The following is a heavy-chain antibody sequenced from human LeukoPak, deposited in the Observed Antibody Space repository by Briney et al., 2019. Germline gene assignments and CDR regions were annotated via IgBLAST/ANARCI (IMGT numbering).Heavy chain of an antibody. Sequence: SGPTLVNPTQTLTLTCTFSGFSLSTSGMCVCWIRQPPGKALEWLARIDWDDDKYYSTSLKTRLTISKDTSKNQVVLTMTNMDPVDTATYYCARYSGYSYAFDIWGQGTMVTVSS. CDR2: IDWDDDK. CDR3: ARYSGYSYAFDI. CDR1: GFSLSTSGMC. D-gene: IGHD5-18*01. V-gene: IGHV2-70*11. J-gene: IGHJ3*02.